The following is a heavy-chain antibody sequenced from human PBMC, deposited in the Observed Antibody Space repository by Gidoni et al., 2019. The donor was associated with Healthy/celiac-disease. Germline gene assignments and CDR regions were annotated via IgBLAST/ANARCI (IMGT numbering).Heavy chain of an antibody. D-gene: IGHD4-17*01. J-gene: IGHJ4*02. CDR1: GFTFSSYG. CDR3: ARSIYGDYGIIDY. V-gene: IGHV3-33*01. Sequence: QVQLVESGGGVVQPGRSLRLSCAASGFTFSSYGMHWVRQAPGKGLEWVAVIWYDGSNKYYADSVKGRFTISRDNSKNTLYLQMNSLRAEDTAVYYCARSIYGDYGIIDYWGQGTLVTVSS. CDR2: IWYDGSNK.